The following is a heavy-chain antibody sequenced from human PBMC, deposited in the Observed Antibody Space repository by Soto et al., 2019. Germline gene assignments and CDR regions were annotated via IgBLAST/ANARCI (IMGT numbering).Heavy chain of an antibody. D-gene: IGHD2-15*01. CDR1: GFTFSSYW. Sequence: EVQLVESGGGLVQPGGSQRLSCAASGFTFSSYWMHWVRQAPGKGLVWVSCINSDGSSTSYADSVKGRFTISRDNAKNTLYLQMNSLGAEDTAVYYCARDQGYCSGGSCYVAGYWGQGTLVTVSS. J-gene: IGHJ4*02. CDR3: ARDQGYCSGGSCYVAGY. CDR2: INSDGSST. V-gene: IGHV3-74*01.